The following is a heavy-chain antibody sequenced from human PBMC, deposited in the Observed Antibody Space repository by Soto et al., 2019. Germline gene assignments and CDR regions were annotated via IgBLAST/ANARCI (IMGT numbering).Heavy chain of an antibody. CDR3: ARDRISVTEGFDY. J-gene: IGHJ4*02. CDR2: IYDSGST. V-gene: IGHV4-59*01. Sequence: SETLSLTCTVSGGSIISYYWSWIRQPPGKGLEWIGYIYDSGSTSYNPSLKSRVTISVDTSKNQFSLKLSSVTAADTAVYYCARDRISVTEGFDYWGQGTLVTVSS. CDR1: GGSIISYY. D-gene: IGHD6-19*01.